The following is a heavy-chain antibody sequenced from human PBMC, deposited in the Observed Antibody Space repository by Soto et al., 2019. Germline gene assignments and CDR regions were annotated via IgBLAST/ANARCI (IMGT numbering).Heavy chain of an antibody. CDR3: ARDDEQLGAFDI. CDR1: GGTFSSYA. V-gene: IGHV1-69*13. D-gene: IGHD6-6*01. CDR2: IIPIFGTA. Sequence: SVKVSCKASGGTFSSYAISWVRQAPGQGLEWMGGIIPIFGTANYAQKFQGRVTITADESTSTAYMELSSLRSEDTAVYYCARDDEQLGAFDIWGQGTMVTVSS. J-gene: IGHJ3*02.